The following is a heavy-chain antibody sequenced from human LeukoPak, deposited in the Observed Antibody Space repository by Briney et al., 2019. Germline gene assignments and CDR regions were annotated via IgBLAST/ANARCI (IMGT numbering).Heavy chain of an antibody. CDR3: ARGRYDFWSGYYHFDY. Sequence: PSETLSLTCAVSGGSISSGGYSWSWIRQPPGKGLEWIGEINHSGSTNYNPSLKSRVTISVDTSKNQFSLKLSSVTAADTAVYYCARGRYDFWSGYYHFDYWGQGTLVTVSS. D-gene: IGHD3-3*01. V-gene: IGHV4-30-2*01. CDR1: GGSISSGGYS. J-gene: IGHJ4*02. CDR2: INHSGST.